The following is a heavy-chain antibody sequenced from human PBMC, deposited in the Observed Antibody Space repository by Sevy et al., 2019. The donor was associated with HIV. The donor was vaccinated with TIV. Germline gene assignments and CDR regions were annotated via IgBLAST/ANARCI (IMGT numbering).Heavy chain of an antibody. Sequence: GGSLRLSCAASGFTFTLYAIHWVRQAPGKGLEWVALISYSGTNKYYANSVKGRFTISRDDSKNTAYLQMNNLGTDDTVVYYCAGVAVEYCTDDCYHRFDYWGQGTQVTVSS. D-gene: IGHD2-21*02. CDR3: AGVAVEYCTDDCYHRFDY. CDR2: ISYSGTNK. J-gene: IGHJ4*02. V-gene: IGHV3-30-3*01. CDR1: GFTFTLYA.